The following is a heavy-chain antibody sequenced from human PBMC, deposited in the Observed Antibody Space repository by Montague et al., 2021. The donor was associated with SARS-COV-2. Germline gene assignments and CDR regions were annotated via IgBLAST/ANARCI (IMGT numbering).Heavy chain of an antibody. Sequence: SETLSLTCSVSGGSISDYYWNWIRQPPGKGLEWIGYIHFTGSTYHNPSLKGRLTISADTPKKQVSLRLTSVTAADTAVYFCARSNIVRWLPDLWGQGTLVTVSS. CDR1: GGSISDYY. J-gene: IGHJ5*02. V-gene: IGHV4-59*01. CDR3: ARSNIVRWLPDL. D-gene: IGHD2/OR15-2a*01. CDR2: IHFTGST.